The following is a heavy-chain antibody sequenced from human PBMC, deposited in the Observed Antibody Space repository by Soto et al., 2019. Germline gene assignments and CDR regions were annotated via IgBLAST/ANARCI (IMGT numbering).Heavy chain of an antibody. J-gene: IGHJ3*02. V-gene: IGHV1-18*01. CDR3: ARGGAYCGGDCRRAFDI. CDR1: GYTFTSYG. Sequence: ASVKVSCKASGYTFTSYGISWVRQAPGQGLEWMGWISAYNGNTNYAQKLQGRVTMTTDTSTSTAYMELRSLRSDDTAVYYCARGGAYCGGDCRRAFDIWGQGTMVTVSS. CDR2: ISAYNGNT. D-gene: IGHD2-21*02.